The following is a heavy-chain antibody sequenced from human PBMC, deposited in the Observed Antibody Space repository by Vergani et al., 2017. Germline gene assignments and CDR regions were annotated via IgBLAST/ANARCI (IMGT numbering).Heavy chain of an antibody. J-gene: IGHJ6*03. Sequence: EVQLVESGGGLVKPGGSLRLSCAASGFTFSSYAMSWVRQAPGKGLEWVSAISGSGGSTYYADSVKGRFTISRDNSKNTLYLQMNSLRAEDTAVYYCAKDYYDSSGYYDYYYYYMDVWGKGTTVTVSS. D-gene: IGHD3-22*01. CDR1: GFTFSSYA. V-gene: IGHV3-23*04. CDR3: AKDYYDSSGYYDYYYYYMDV. CDR2: ISGSGGST.